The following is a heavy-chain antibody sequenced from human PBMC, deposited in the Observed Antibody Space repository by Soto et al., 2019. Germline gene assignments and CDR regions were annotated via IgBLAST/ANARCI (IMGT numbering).Heavy chain of an antibody. D-gene: IGHD2-15*01. J-gene: IGHJ4*02. CDR3: ARGSDIVVVVAALIFDY. CDR1: CYTFTHYG. Sequence: GASGKVSSKACCYTFTHYGIRWGRQAPGQRLEWMGWISAYNGNTNYAQKLQGRVTMTTDTSTSTAYMELRSLRSDDTAVYYCARGSDIVVVVAALIFDYWGQGTLVTVSS. CDR2: ISAYNGNT. V-gene: IGHV1-18*04.